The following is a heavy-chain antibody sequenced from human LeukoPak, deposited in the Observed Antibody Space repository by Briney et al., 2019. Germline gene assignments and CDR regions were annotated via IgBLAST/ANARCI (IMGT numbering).Heavy chain of an antibody. Sequence: ASVKVSCKASGFTFTSSAMQWVRQARGQRLEWIGWIVVGSGNTNYAQKFQERVTITRDMSTSTAYMELSSLRSEDPAVYYCAADKEHYYDSSGYFSAFDIWGQGTMVTVSS. CDR3: AADKEHYYDSSGYFSAFDI. J-gene: IGHJ3*02. CDR2: IVVGSGNT. V-gene: IGHV1-58*02. CDR1: GFTFTSSA. D-gene: IGHD3-22*01.